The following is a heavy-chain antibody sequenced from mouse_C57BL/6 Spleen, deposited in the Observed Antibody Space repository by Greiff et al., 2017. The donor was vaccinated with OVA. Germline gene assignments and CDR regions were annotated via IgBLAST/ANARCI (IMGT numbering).Heavy chain of an antibody. V-gene: IGHV5-17*01. CDR2: ISSGSSTI. CDR3: ERGGSGRAFAY. D-gene: IGHD3-2*02. CDR1: GFTFSDYG. Sequence: DVHLVESGGGLVKPGGSLKLSCAASGFTFSDYGMHWVRQAPEKGLEWVAYISSGSSTIYYADTVKGRFTISRDNAKNTLFLQMTSLRSEDTGMYYWERGGSGRAFAYWGQGTLVTVSA. J-gene: IGHJ3*01.